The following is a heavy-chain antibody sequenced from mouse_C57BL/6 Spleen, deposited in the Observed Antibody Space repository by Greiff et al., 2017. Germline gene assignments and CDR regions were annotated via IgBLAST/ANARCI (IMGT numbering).Heavy chain of an antibody. CDR1: GFTFSDYG. V-gene: IGHV5-17*01. CDR3: ARRYGKEYYYAMDY. Sequence: EVMLVESGGGLVKPGGSLKLSCAASGFTFSDYGMHWVRQAPEKGLEWVAYISSGSSTIYYADTVKGRFTISRDNAKNTLFLQMTSLRSEDTAMYYCARRYGKEYYYAMDYWGQGTSVTVSS. J-gene: IGHJ4*01. CDR2: ISSGSSTI. D-gene: IGHD2-10*02.